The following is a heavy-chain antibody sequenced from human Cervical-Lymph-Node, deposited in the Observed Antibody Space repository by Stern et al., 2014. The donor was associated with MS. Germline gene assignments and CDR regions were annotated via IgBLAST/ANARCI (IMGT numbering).Heavy chain of an antibody. V-gene: IGHV3-53*01. Sequence: EDQLVESGGGLIQPGGSLRLSCAASGFTISSNYMNWVRQAPGKGLEWVSVIYPGGDTYYADSVKGRFTISRDNSKNTVSLQMHSLRAEDTAVYFCAREDGYNHLLYWGQGTLVTVSS. CDR1: GFTISSNY. CDR2: IYPGGDT. CDR3: AREDGYNHLLY. J-gene: IGHJ4*02. D-gene: IGHD5-24*01.